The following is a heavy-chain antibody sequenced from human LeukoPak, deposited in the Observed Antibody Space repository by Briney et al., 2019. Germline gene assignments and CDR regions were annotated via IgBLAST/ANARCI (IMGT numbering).Heavy chain of an antibody. CDR1: GFTFSSYG. V-gene: IGHV3-23*01. CDR3: AKGLNRGVVIMPAGQMDV. D-gene: IGHD2-2*01. Sequence: SGGSLRLSCAASGFTFSSYGLSWVRQAPGKGLEWLSSISGSGGSTYYADSVKGRFTISRDNSMNTLYLQMHSLRAEDMAVYYCAKGLNRGVVIMPAGQMDVWGKGTRSPSPQ. J-gene: IGHJ6*04. CDR2: ISGSGGST.